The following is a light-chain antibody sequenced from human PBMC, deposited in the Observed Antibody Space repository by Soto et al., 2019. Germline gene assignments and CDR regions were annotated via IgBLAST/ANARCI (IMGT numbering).Light chain of an antibody. CDR2: GNS. CDR3: QSYDSSLSGSNWV. J-gene: IGLJ3*02. V-gene: IGLV1-40*01. CDR1: XSNXXXGYD. Sequence: QSVLTQPPSVSGAPXQRVTXXCTGSXSNXXXGYDVHWYQQLPGTAPKLLIYGNSNRPSGVPDRFSGSKSGTSASLAITGLQAEDEADYYCQSYDSSLSGSNWVFGGGTKVTVL.